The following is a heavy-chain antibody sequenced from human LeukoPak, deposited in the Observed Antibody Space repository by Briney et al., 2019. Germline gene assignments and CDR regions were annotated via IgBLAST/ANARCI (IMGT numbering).Heavy chain of an antibody. CDR1: GYTFTSYA. CDR2: INTNTGNP. J-gene: IGHJ6*03. CDR3: ARRTGHYYYYYMDV. Sequence: ASVKVSCKASGYTFTSYAMSWVRQAPGQGLEWMGWINTNTGNPTYAQGFTGRFVFSLDTSVSTAYLQISSLKAEDTAVYYCARRTGHYYYYYMDVWGKGTTVTVSS. V-gene: IGHV7-4-1*02.